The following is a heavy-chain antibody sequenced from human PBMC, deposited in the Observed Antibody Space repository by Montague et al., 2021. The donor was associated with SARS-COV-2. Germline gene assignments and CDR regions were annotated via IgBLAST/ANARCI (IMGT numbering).Heavy chain of an antibody. CDR3: ARDLADYDGSGSYGGMDV. J-gene: IGHJ6*02. D-gene: IGHD3-10*01. V-gene: IGHV4-39*07. CDR2: IYYSGST. CDR1: GGSISSSSYY. Sequence: SETLSLTCTVSGGSISSSSYYWGWIRQPPGKGLEWIGCIYYSGSTYYNPSLKSRVPISVDTSKNQFSLKLSSVTAAGTAVYYCARDLADYDGSGSYGGMDVWGQGTTVTVSS.